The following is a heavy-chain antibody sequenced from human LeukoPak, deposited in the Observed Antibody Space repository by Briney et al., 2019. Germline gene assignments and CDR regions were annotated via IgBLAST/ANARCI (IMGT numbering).Heavy chain of an antibody. Sequence: SETLSLTCTVSGGSISSGGYYWSWIRQPPGKGLEWIGYIYHSGSTYYNPSLKSRVTISVDRSKNQFSLKLSSVTAADRAVYYCARDSYGYGNWFDPWGQGTLVTVSS. CDR2: IYHSGST. V-gene: IGHV4-30-2*01. CDR1: GGSISSGGYY. CDR3: ARDSYGYGNWFDP. D-gene: IGHD5-18*01. J-gene: IGHJ5*02.